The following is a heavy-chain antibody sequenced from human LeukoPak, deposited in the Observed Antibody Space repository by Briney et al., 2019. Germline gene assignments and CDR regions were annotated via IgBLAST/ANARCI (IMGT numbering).Heavy chain of an antibody. CDR2: ISGSGGST. CDR3: AIDLKDSSSWGPDFDY. V-gene: IGHV3-23*01. J-gene: IGHJ4*02. D-gene: IGHD6-13*01. Sequence: PGGSLRLSCAASGFTFSSYAMSWVRQAPGKGLEWVSAISGSGGSTYYADSVKGRFTISRDNSKNTLYLQMNSLRAEDTAVYYCAIDLKDSSSWGPDFDYWGQGTLVTVSS. CDR1: GFTFSSYA.